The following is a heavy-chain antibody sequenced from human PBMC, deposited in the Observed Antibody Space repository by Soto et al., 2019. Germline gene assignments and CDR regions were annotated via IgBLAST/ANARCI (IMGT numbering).Heavy chain of an antibody. CDR1: GFTFSSYS. Sequence: GGSLRLSCAASGFTFSSYSMNWVRQAPGKGLEWVSSISSSSSYIYYADSVKGRFTISRDNAKNSLYLQMNSLRAEDTAVYYCASYQSLCTNGVCGGFDPWGQGTLVTVSS. CDR2: ISSSSSYI. V-gene: IGHV3-21*01. CDR3: ASYQSLCTNGVCGGFDP. D-gene: IGHD2-8*01. J-gene: IGHJ5*02.